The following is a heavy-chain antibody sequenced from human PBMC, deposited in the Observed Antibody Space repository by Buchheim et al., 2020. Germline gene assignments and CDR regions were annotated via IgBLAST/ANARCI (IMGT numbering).Heavy chain of an antibody. CDR2: ISYDGSNK. J-gene: IGHJ4*02. V-gene: IGHV3-30*18. CDR1: GFTFSSYG. D-gene: IGHD3-10*01. CDR3: AKEDRELYYFDY. Sequence: QVQLVESGGGVVQPGGSLRLSCAASGFTFSSYGMHWVRQAPGKGLEWVAVISYDGSNKYYADSVKGRFTISRDNSKNTLYLQMNSLRAEDTAVYYCAKEDRELYYFDYWGQGTL.